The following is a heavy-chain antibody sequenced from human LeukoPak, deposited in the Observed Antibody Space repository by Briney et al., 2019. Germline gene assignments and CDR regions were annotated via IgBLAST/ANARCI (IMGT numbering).Heavy chain of an antibody. CDR2: ISGSGGST. CDR3: AKGYSSGWYGHYYDSSGYYPPDH. Sequence: GGSLRLSCAASGFTFSSYAMSWVRQAPGKWLEWVSAISGSGGSTYYADSVKGRFTISRDNSKNTLYLQMNSLRAEDTAVYYCAKGYSSGWYGHYYDSSGYYPPDHWGQGTLVTVSS. CDR1: GFTFSSYA. J-gene: IGHJ4*02. V-gene: IGHV3-23*01. D-gene: IGHD3-22*01.